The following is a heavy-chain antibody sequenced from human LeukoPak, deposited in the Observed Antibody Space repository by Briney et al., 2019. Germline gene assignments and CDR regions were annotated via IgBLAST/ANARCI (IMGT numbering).Heavy chain of an antibody. CDR3: AREGVVPAAKGVFDP. D-gene: IGHD2-2*01. Sequence: SETLSLTCTVSGGSISSHYWSWIRQPPGKGLEWIGYIYHSGSTYYNPSLKSRVTISVDRSKNQFSLKLSSVTAADTAVYYCAREGVVPAAKGVFDPWGQGTLVTVSS. CDR1: GGSISSHY. V-gene: IGHV4-59*11. CDR2: IYHSGST. J-gene: IGHJ5*02.